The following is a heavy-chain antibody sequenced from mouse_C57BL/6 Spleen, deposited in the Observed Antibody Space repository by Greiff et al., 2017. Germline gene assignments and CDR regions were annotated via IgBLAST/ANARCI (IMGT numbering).Heavy chain of an antibody. J-gene: IGHJ2*01. CDR2: IYPGDGDT. D-gene: IGHD3-2*02. Sequence: QVQLQQSGPELVKPGASVKISCKASGYAFSSSWMNWVKQRPGKGLEWIGRIYPGDGDTNYNGKFKGKATLTADKSSSTAYMQLSSLTSEDSAVYFCARRRLRLDFDYWGQGTTLTVSS. CDR1: GYAFSSSW. CDR3: ARRRLRLDFDY. V-gene: IGHV1-82*01.